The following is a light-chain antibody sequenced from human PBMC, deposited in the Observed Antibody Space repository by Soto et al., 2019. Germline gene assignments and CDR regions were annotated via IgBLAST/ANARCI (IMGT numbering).Light chain of an antibody. Sequence: QSALTQPASVSGSPGQSITISCTGTSSDVGGYNYVSWYQQHPGKVPKLMIFEVSNRPSGVSNRFSGSKSGNTASLTISGLQAEDEADYYCSSFRSGTTLFGTGTKVTVL. CDR2: EVS. CDR3: SSFRSGTTL. CDR1: SSDVGGYNY. J-gene: IGLJ1*01. V-gene: IGLV2-14*01.